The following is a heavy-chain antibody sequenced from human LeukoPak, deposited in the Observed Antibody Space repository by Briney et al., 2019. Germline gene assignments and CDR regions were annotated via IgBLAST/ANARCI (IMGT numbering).Heavy chain of an antibody. V-gene: IGHV3-33*01. CDR2: IWHDGSKT. CDR3: ARDPATVTSHFDY. D-gene: IGHD4-17*01. CDR1: GFIFNRYD. Sequence: GASLRLSCVASGFIFNRYDMHWVRQAPGKGLEWVALIWHDGSKTHYADSVKGRFTISRDDSKSTLYVQMNSLRVEDTAVYYCARDPATVTSHFDYWGQGALVTVSS. J-gene: IGHJ4*02.